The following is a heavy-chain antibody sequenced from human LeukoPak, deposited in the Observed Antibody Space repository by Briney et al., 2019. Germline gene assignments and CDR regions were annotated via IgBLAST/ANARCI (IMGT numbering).Heavy chain of an antibody. J-gene: IGHJ5*02. CDR1: GYSISSGYY. CDR2: IYHSGST. Sequence: SETLSLTCAVSGYSISSGYYWGWIRQPPGKGLEWIGSIYHSGSTYYNPSLKSRVTISVDTSKNQFSLKLSSVTAADTAVYYCARQRLWFGELLFGFWFDPWGQGTLVTVSS. V-gene: IGHV4-38-2*01. CDR3: ARQRLWFGELLFGFWFDP. D-gene: IGHD3-10*01.